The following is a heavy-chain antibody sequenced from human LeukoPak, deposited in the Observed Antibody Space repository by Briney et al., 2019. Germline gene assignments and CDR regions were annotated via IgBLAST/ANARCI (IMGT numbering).Heavy chain of an antibody. CDR3: ARDGVFGPPQDTAMGDYYYYYYMDV. Sequence: GGSLRLSCAASGFTFSSYTINWVRQAPGKGLEWVSYISGSVSTIYYADSVKGRFTISRDNAKNSLYLQMNSLRAEDTAVYYCARDGVFGPPQDTAMGDYYYYYYMDVWGKGTTVTVSS. D-gene: IGHD5-18*01. CDR1: GFTFSSYT. V-gene: IGHV3-48*04. CDR2: ISGSVSTI. J-gene: IGHJ6*03.